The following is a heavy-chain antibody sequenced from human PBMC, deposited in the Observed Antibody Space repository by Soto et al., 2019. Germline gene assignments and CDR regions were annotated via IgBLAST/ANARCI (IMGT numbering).Heavy chain of an antibody. V-gene: IGHV1-46*01. CDR1: GYTFTSYY. D-gene: IGHD1-26*01. CDR3: ARVGIVGATASRNWLDP. J-gene: IGHJ5*02. CDR2: INPSGGST. Sequence: ASVKVSCKASGYTFTSYYMHWVRQAPGQGLEWMGIINPSGGSTSYAQKFQGRVTMTRDTSTSTVYMELSSLRSEDTAVYYCARVGIVGATASRNWLDPWGQGTLVTVSS.